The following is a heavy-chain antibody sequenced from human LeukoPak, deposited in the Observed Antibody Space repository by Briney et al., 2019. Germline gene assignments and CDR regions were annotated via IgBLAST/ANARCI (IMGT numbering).Heavy chain of an antibody. D-gene: IGHD1-26*01. CDR1: GGSFSGYY. CDR3: ARGHEDRASGYYYYMDV. J-gene: IGHJ6*03. Sequence: SETLSLTCAVYGGSFSGYYWSWIRQPPGKGLEWIGEINHSGSTNYNPSLKSRVTISVDTSKNQFSLKLSSVTAADTAVYYCARGHEDRASGYYYYMDVWGKGTTVTVSS. V-gene: IGHV4-34*01. CDR2: INHSGST.